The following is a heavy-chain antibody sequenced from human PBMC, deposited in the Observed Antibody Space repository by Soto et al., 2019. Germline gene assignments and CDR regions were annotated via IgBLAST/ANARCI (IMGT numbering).Heavy chain of an antibody. J-gene: IGHJ6*02. V-gene: IGHV3-20*04. Sequence: EVQLVESGGGVVRPGGSLRLSCAASGFTFDDYGMSWVRQAPGKGLEWVSGVNWNGGSTGYADSVKGRFTISRDNAKNTLYLQMNSLRAEDTALYYCASGIVGATAYGMDVWGQGTTVTVSS. CDR1: GFTFDDYG. CDR2: VNWNGGST. CDR3: ASGIVGATAYGMDV. D-gene: IGHD1-26*01.